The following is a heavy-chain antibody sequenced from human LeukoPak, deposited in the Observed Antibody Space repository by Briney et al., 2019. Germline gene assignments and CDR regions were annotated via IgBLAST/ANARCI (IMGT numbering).Heavy chain of an antibody. Sequence: GGSLRLSCAASGFTFSSYAMHWVRQAPGKGLEWVAVISYDGSNKYYVDSVKGRFTISRDNSKNTLYLQMNSLRAEDTAVYYCARDRGSDYWGQGTLVTVSS. CDR2: ISYDGSNK. CDR1: GFTFSSYA. J-gene: IGHJ4*02. V-gene: IGHV3-30*04. D-gene: IGHD3-10*01. CDR3: ARDRGSDY.